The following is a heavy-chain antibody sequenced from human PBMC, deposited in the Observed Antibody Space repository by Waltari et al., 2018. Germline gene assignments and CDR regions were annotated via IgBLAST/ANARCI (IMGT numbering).Heavy chain of an antibody. Sequence: QVQLQESGPGLVKPSETLSLTCTVSGGSISSYYWSWIRQPPGKGLEWIGYIYYSGSTNYNPSLKSRVTISVDTSKNQFSLKLSSVTAADTAVYYCARAPKLGTQLLGHFDYWGQGTLVTVSS. CDR2: IYYSGST. V-gene: IGHV4-59*01. CDR1: GGSISSYY. CDR3: ARAPKLGTQLLGHFDY. D-gene: IGHD6-13*01. J-gene: IGHJ4*02.